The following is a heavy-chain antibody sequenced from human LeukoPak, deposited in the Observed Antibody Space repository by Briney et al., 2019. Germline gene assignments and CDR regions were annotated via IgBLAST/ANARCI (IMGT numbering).Heavy chain of an antibody. CDR2: IRSKANNYAT. CDR3: IRGAASGSYYGFDV. D-gene: IGHD1-26*01. J-gene: IGHJ6*02. CDR1: GFTFSGSS. V-gene: IGHV3-73*01. Sequence: TGGSLRLSCSASGFTFSGSSMHWVRQASGKGLEWVDRIRSKANNYATAYATSVKGRFTLSRDDSKNTAYLQMNSLKAEDTAVDYCIRGAASGSYYGFDVWGQGATVTVSS.